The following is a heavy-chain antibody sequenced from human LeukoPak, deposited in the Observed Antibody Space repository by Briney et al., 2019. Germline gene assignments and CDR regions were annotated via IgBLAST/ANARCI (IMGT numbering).Heavy chain of an antibody. CDR1: GFTFSTSG. V-gene: IGHV3-33*01. Sequence: GGSLRLSCAASGFTFSTSGMHWVRQAPGKGLEWVAVIWYDGSNKHYADSVKGRFTISRDNSKNTLDLQMTGLRAEDTAVYYCARERGRGRDSPWFDYWGQGTLVTVSS. CDR2: IWYDGSNK. J-gene: IGHJ4*02. D-gene: IGHD1-26*01. CDR3: ARERGRGRDSPWFDY.